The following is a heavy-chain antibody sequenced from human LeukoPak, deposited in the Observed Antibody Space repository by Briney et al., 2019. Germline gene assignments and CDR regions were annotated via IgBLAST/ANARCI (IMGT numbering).Heavy chain of an antibody. CDR3: AKGPEVLQWLEPFDY. CDR1: GFTFSSYG. Sequence: GGSLRLSCAASGFTFSSYGMHWVRQAPGKGLEWVAVISYDGSNKYYADSVKGRFTISRDNSKNTLYLQKNSLRAEDTAVYYCAKGPEVLQWLEPFDYWGQGTLVTVSS. V-gene: IGHV3-30*18. CDR2: ISYDGSNK. J-gene: IGHJ4*02. D-gene: IGHD6-19*01.